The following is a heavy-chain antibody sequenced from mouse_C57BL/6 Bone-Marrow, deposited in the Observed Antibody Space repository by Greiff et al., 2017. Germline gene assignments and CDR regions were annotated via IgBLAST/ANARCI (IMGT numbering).Heavy chain of an antibody. Sequence: EVKLVESGGGLVQPGGSMKLSCVASGFTFSNYWMNWVRQSPEKGLEWVAQIRLKSDNYATHYAESVKGRFTISRDDSKSSVYLQMNNLRAEDTGIYYCTVGYSNYVFAYWGQGALVTVSA. CDR1: GFTFSNYW. J-gene: IGHJ3*01. V-gene: IGHV6-3*01. CDR3: TVGYSNYVFAY. CDR2: IRLKSDNYAT. D-gene: IGHD2-5*01.